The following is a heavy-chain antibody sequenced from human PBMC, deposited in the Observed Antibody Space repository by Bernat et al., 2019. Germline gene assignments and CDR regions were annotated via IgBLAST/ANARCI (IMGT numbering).Heavy chain of an antibody. J-gene: IGHJ4*02. CDR2: IRSKANNYAT. CDR3: ARGTVTGDY. V-gene: IGHV3-73*01. Sequence: EVQLVESGGGLVQPGGSLKLSCAASGFTFSGSAMHWVRQASGKGLEWVGRIRSKANNYATAYAASVKGRFTISRDDSKSTAYLQMDSLKTEDTAVYYCARGTVTGDYWGQGTLVTVSS. CDR1: GFTFSGSA. D-gene: IGHD4-11*01.